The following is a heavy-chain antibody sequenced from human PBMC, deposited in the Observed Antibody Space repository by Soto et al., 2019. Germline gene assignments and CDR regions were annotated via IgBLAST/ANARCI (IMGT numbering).Heavy chain of an antibody. CDR3: ARHPSDFWFDP. CDR2: IYYSGST. Sequence: SETLSLTCSVSGGSISSSSSFWGWIRQPPGKGLEWIGSIYYSGSTYYNPSLKSRVTVSVDTSKNQFSLKLSSVTAADTAVYYCARHPSDFWFDPWGQGTLVTVSS. J-gene: IGHJ5*02. D-gene: IGHD2-21*02. V-gene: IGHV4-39*01. CDR1: GGSISSSSSF.